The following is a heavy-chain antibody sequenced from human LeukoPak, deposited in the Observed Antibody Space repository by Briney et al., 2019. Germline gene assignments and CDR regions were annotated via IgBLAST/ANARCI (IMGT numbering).Heavy chain of an antibody. CDR2: IWHDGTNK. D-gene: IGHD2-15*01. Sequence: PGGSLRLSCAASGFTFSNYGMHWFRQAPAKGLEWVAVIWHDGTNKYYADSVKGRFTISRDNSKNTLYLQVNSLRAEDTAVYYCARDRGSNDPIDYWGQGTLVTVSS. CDR3: ARDRGSNDPIDY. J-gene: IGHJ4*02. CDR1: GFTFSNYG. V-gene: IGHV3-33*01.